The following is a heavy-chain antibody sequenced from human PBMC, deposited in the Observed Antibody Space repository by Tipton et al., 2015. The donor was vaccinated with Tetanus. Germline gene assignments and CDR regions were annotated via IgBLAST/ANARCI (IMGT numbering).Heavy chain of an antibody. D-gene: IGHD3-10*01. V-gene: IGHV3-30*18. CDR2: ISYDGSNK. Sequence: SLRLSCAASGFTFSTYGMHWVRQAPGKGLEWVSLISYDGSNKFYADSVKGRFTVSRDNSKNTLYLQMNSLRAEDTAVYYCAKTMIRGGYYFDYWGQGTLVTVSS. J-gene: IGHJ4*02. CDR3: AKTMIRGGYYFDY. CDR1: GFTFSTYG.